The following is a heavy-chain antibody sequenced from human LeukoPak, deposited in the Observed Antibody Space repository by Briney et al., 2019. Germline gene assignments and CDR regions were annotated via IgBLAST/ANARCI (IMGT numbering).Heavy chain of an antibody. CDR3: ARGGTTVAGTFWFDP. CDR1: GGSISSSNW. J-gene: IGHJ5*02. V-gene: IGHV4-4*02. CDR2: IYHTGSS. Sequence: SETLSLTCAVSGGSISSSNWWSWVRQPPGKGLEWIGEIYHTGSSNYNPSLKSRVAISVDKSKSQFSLKLSSVTAADTAVYYCARGGTTVAGTFWFDPWGQGTLVTVSS. D-gene: IGHD6-19*01.